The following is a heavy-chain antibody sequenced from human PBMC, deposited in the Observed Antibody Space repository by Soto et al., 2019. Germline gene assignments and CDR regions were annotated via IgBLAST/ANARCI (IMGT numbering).Heavy chain of an antibody. CDR2: IYPGDSDT. CDR1: GYSFTSYW. CDR3: ASPLPPASPAALNCSGGSCYSDYYYGMDV. J-gene: IGHJ6*02. D-gene: IGHD2-15*01. Sequence: GESLKISCKGSGYSFTSYWIGWVRQMPGKGLEWMGIIYPGDSDTRYSPSFQGQLTISADKSISTAYLQWSSLKASDTAMYYCASPLPPASPAALNCSGGSCYSDYYYGMDVWGQGTTVTVSS. V-gene: IGHV5-51*01.